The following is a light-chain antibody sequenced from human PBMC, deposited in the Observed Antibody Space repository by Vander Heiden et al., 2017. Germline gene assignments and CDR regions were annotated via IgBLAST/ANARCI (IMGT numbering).Light chain of an antibody. J-gene: IGKJ3*01. Sequence: IVMTQSPLSLPVTPGEPASISCRSSQSLLQSNGYNYLDWYLQKPGQSPQLLIYLGSNRASGVPDRSSGSGSGTDFTLKISRVEAEDVGVYYCMQALQTSFTFGPGTKVDIK. CDR2: LGS. CDR3: MQALQTSFT. CDR1: QSLLQSNGYNY. V-gene: IGKV2-28*01.